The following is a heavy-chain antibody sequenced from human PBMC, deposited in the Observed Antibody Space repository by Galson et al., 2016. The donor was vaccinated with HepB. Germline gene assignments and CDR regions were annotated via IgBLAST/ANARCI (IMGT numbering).Heavy chain of an antibody. V-gene: IGHV4-61*01. CDR3: AASPITSRYDSGMFTPHGSYFDP. CDR1: GVSAASSRNYY. J-gene: IGHJ5*02. D-gene: IGHD1-26*01. Sequence: SETLSLTCNVSGVSAASSRNYYWNWIRQSPTRGLEWIGYFSSRGTINYSPSLTSRVALSFDTSNNHFSLKMTSVTASDTAVYYCAASPITSRYDSGMFTPHGSYFDPWGQGILVTVSS. CDR2: FSSRGTI.